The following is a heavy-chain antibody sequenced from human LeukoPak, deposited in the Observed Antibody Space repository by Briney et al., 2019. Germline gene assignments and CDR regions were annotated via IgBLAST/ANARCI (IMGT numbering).Heavy chain of an antibody. V-gene: IGHV4-39*01. D-gene: IGHD5-18*01. CDR2: IYYSGST. Sequence: SETLSLTCTVSGGSISSSSYYWGWIRQPPGKGLEWIGSIYYSGSTYYNPSLKSRVTISVDTSKNQFSLKLSSVTAADTAVYYCARHDIQLWLRYFDPWGQGTLVTVSS. CDR3: ARHDIQLWLRYFDP. CDR1: GGSISSSSYY. J-gene: IGHJ5*02.